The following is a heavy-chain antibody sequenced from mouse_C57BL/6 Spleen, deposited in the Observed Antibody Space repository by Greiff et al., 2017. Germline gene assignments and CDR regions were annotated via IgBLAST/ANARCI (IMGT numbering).Heavy chain of an antibody. CDR1: GYTFTSYW. V-gene: IGHV1-55*01. CDR3: ARGYYGSSYGYYFDY. Sequence: VKLQQPGAELVKPGASVKMSCKASGYTFTSYWITWVKQRPGQGLEWIGDIYPGSGSTNYNEKFKSKATLTVDTSSSTAYMQLSSLTSEDSAVYYCARGYYGSSYGYYFDYWGQGTTLTVSS. CDR2: IYPGSGST. J-gene: IGHJ2*01. D-gene: IGHD1-1*01.